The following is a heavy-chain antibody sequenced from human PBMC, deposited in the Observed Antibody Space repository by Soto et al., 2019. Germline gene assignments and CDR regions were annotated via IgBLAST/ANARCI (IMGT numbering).Heavy chain of an antibody. CDR2: ISYDGSKK. V-gene: IGHV3-30*03. CDR1: GFPFSSYG. CDR3: AGGQYYFDY. J-gene: IGHJ4*02. D-gene: IGHD2-15*01. Sequence: QVQLVESGGGVVQPGRSLRLSCAASGFPFSSYGMHWVRQAPGKGLDWVALISYDGSKKYYADSVKGRFTISRDNSKQTLYLQMSSLRAEDTVVYYCAGGQYYFDYCGQGTLVSVSS.